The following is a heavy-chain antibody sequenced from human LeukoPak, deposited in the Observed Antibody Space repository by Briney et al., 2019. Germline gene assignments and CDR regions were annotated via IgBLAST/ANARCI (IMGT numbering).Heavy chain of an antibody. V-gene: IGHV3-30*03. J-gene: IGHJ3*02. CDR2: ISYDGSNK. CDR1: GFTFSRYG. D-gene: IGHD3-22*01. CDR3: ARENSGYDAFDI. Sequence: GGSLRLSCAASGFTFSRYGMHWVRQASGKGLEWVSLISYDGSNKYYADSVKGRFTISRDNSKNTLYLQMNSLRAEDTAVYYCARENSGYDAFDIWGQGTMVTVSS.